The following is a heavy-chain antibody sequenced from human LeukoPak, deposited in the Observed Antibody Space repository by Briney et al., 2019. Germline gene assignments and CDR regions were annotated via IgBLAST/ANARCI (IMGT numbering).Heavy chain of an antibody. V-gene: IGHV4-59*08. J-gene: IGHJ5*02. D-gene: IGHD6-6*01. CDR2: IYYSGST. Sequence: SETLSLTCTVSGGSISSYYWSWIRQPPGKGLEWIGYIYYSGSTNYNPSLKSRVTISVDMSRNQFSLKLSSVTAADTAVYYCARHSSSSSWFDPWGQGTLVTVSS. CDR3: ARHSSSSSWFDP. CDR1: GGSISSYY.